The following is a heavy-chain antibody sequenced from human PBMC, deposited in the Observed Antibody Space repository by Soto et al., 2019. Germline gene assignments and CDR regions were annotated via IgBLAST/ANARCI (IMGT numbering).Heavy chain of an antibody. CDR1: GGPFIRYS. Sequence: SGKVSSKVCGGPFIRYSFSCVRQAPGQGPEWIGGIIPIFGTPNYAQNFQGRVTITADESTSTAYMELSSLRSEDTAVYYCARRAGYSHVGGMDVWGQGTPVTVSS. CDR2: IIPIFGTP. V-gene: IGHV1-69*13. J-gene: IGHJ6*02. CDR3: ARRAGYSHVGGMDV. D-gene: IGHD5-18*01.